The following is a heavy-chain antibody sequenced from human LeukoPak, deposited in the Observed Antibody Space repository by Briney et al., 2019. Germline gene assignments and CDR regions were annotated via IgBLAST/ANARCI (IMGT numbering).Heavy chain of an antibody. D-gene: IGHD2-8*02. CDR1: GGSISIANYY. V-gene: IGHV4-39*01. CDR3: ARSLGYCTGATCYSFDS. Sequence: SETLSLTCTVSGGSISIANYYWGWIRQPPGKGLEWIGIIYYSGTTYYNQSLKSRVTISVDTSKNQFSLTVNSVTAADTAVYYCARSLGYCTGATCYSFDSWGQGTLVTVSS. J-gene: IGHJ4*02. CDR2: IYYSGTT.